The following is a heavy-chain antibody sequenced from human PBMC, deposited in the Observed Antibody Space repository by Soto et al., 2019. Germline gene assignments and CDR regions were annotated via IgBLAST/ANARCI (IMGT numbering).Heavy chain of an antibody. D-gene: IGHD2-15*01. Sequence: ASVKVSCKASGYTFTSYDINWVRQATGQGLEWMGWMNPNSGNTGYAQKFQGRVTMTRNTSISTAYMELSRLRSEDTAVYYCARVGGCSGGSCSYYCYYGMDVWGQGTTVTV. CDR2: MNPNSGNT. CDR3: ARVGGCSGGSCSYYCYYGMDV. V-gene: IGHV1-8*01. CDR1: GYTFTSYD. J-gene: IGHJ6*02.